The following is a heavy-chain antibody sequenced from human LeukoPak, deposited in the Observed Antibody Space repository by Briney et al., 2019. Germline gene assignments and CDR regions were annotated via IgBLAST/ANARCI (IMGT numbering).Heavy chain of an antibody. Sequence: ASVKVSCKASGYTFTSFYMQWVRQAPGQGLEWMGIINPSGGSTNYAQKFQGRVTITRNTSISTAYMELSSLRSEDTAVYYCAHTRGYSYPTPFDYWGQGTLVTVSS. CDR2: INPSGGST. CDR3: AHTRGYSYPTPFDY. CDR1: GYTFTSFY. J-gene: IGHJ4*02. D-gene: IGHD5-18*01. V-gene: IGHV1-46*01.